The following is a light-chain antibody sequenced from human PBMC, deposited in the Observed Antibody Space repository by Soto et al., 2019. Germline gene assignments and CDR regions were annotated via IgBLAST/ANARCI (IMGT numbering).Light chain of an antibody. CDR1: SSDVGGYDR. Sequence: QSALTQPPSVSGSPGQSVTISCSGTSSDVGGYDRVSWYQRPPGTAPKLMIYEVTSRPSGVPDRFSGSKSGNTASLTISGLQAEDEAVCYCSSFTRSSTHVVFGGGTKLTVL. J-gene: IGLJ2*01. CDR3: SSFTRSSTHVV. V-gene: IGLV2-18*02. CDR2: EVT.